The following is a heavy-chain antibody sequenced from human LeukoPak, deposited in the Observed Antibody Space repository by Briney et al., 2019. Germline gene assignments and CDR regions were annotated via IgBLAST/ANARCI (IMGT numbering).Heavy chain of an antibody. CDR3: TTDYYGSGSYYLPGY. CDR2: IKSKTDGGTT. CDR1: GFTFSNAW. Sequence: PGGSLRLSCAASGFTFSNAWMSWVRQAPGKGLEWVGRIKSKTDGGTTDYAAPVKGRFTISRGDSKNTLYLQMNSLKTEDTAVYYCTTDYYGSGSYYLPGYWGQGTLVTVSS. V-gene: IGHV3-15*01. D-gene: IGHD3-10*01. J-gene: IGHJ4*02.